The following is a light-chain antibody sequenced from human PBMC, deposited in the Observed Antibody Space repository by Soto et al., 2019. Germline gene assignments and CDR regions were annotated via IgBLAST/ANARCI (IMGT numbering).Light chain of an antibody. CDR1: QSVSID. Sequence: EIVMTQSPDTLSVSPGERATLSCRASQSVSIDLAWYQQTPGQAPRLLIYGASTRATGVPPTFSGSASGTEFTLTISSLQCEDFTGYCCQQYNKWRLTFGQRTKVEIK. CDR3: QQYNKWRLT. CDR2: GAS. V-gene: IGKV3-15*01. J-gene: IGKJ1*01.